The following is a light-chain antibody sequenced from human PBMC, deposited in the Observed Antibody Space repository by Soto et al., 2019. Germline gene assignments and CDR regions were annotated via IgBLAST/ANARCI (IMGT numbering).Light chain of an antibody. J-gene: IGLJ3*02. Sequence: QSVLTQPASVSGSPGQWITISCTGTSSDVGASNYVSWYQQHPGKAPKLMISEVSNRPSGVSNRFSGSKSGNTASLTISGLQAEDEADYYCTSYTTTTTWVFGGGTQLTVL. CDR1: SSDVGASNY. CDR2: EVS. V-gene: IGLV2-14*01. CDR3: TSYTTTTTWV.